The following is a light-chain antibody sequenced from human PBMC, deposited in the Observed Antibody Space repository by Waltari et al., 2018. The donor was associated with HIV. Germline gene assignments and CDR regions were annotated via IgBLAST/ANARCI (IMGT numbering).Light chain of an antibody. Sequence: DIQMTQSPSSLSASVGDRVTITCQASQDISNHLNWYQQKPGKAPKLLIYDASNVETGVPSRCRGSGAGTYFTFTISSLQPEDIATYYCQQYDNLPLTFGGGTKVEIK. CDR3: QQYDNLPLT. CDR1: QDISNH. J-gene: IGKJ4*01. V-gene: IGKV1-33*01. CDR2: DAS.